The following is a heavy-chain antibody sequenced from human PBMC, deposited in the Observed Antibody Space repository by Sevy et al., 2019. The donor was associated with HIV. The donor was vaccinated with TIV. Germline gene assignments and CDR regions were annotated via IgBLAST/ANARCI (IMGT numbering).Heavy chain of an antibody. CDR1: GFTFSISA. Sequence: GGSLRLSCAASGFTFSISAMTWVRQAPGKGLEWVSVISGRGNSAYYGDSVKGRLTNSRDNSKNTMSLQMNSLRAEDTAVYYCAKGGRSYGDSYFDHWGQGTLVTVSS. V-gene: IGHV3-23*01. D-gene: IGHD5-18*01. J-gene: IGHJ4*02. CDR2: ISGRGNSA. CDR3: AKGGRSYGDSYFDH.